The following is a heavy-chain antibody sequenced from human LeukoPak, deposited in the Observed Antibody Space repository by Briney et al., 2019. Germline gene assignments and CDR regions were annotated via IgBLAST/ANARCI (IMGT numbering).Heavy chain of an antibody. V-gene: IGHV4-38-2*01. CDR3: ARPDCSGGSCYSVYAFDI. CDR1: GYSISSGYY. J-gene: IGHJ3*02. D-gene: IGHD2-15*01. CDR2: IYHSGST. Sequence: PSETLSLTCAVSGYSISSGYYWGWIRQPPGKGLEWIGSIYHSGSTYYNPSLKSRVTISVDTSKNQFSLKLSPVTAADTAVYYCARPDCSGGSCYSVYAFDIWGQGTMVTVSS.